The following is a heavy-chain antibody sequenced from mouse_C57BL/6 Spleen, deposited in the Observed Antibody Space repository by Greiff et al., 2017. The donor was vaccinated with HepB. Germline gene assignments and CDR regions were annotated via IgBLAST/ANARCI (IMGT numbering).Heavy chain of an antibody. CDR1: GFTFSDYG. D-gene: IGHD2-5*01. CDR3: ARGAYYSNYGVFDY. Sequence: EVQLVESGGGLVKPGGSLKLSCAASGFTFSDYGMHWVRQAPEKGLEWVAYISSGSSTIYYADTVKGRFTISRDNAKNTLFLQMTSLRSEDTAMYYCARGAYYSNYGVFDYRGQGTTLTVSS. CDR2: ISSGSSTI. V-gene: IGHV5-17*01. J-gene: IGHJ2*01.